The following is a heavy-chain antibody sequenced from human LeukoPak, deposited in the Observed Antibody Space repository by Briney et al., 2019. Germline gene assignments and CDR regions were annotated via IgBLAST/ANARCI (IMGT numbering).Heavy chain of an antibody. D-gene: IGHD2/OR15-2a*01. J-gene: IGHJ4*02. CDR2: IYPGDSDT. Sequence: PGESLKISCKGSGYTFTNYWIGWVRQMPGKGLEFMGIIYPGDSDTRYSPSFQGQVTISVDESINTAYLQWSSLKASDSAMYYCARAGYSNRWDGVDYWGQGTLVTVSS. CDR1: GYTFTNYW. CDR3: ARAGYSNRWDGVDY. V-gene: IGHV5-51*01.